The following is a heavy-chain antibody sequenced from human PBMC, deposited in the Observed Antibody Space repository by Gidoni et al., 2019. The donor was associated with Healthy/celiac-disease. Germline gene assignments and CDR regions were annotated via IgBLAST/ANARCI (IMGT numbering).Heavy chain of an antibody. Sequence: QVHLQSSGPGLVKPSQTLSLTCTVSGGSIITGGYYWSWIRQHPGKGLEWIGYIYYSGSTYYNPSLKSRVTISVDTSKNQFSLKLSSVTAADTAVYYCARVAEEDGYILDYWGQGTLVTVSS. CDR3: ARVAEEDGYILDY. J-gene: IGHJ4*02. CDR1: GGSIITGGYY. V-gene: IGHV4-31*03. CDR2: IYYSGST. D-gene: IGHD5-12*01.